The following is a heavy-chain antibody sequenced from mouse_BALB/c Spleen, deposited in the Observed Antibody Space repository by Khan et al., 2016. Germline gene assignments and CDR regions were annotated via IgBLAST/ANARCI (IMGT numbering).Heavy chain of an antibody. CDR2: INPFNDGT. Sequence: VQLQQSGPELVKPGASVKMSCKASGFTFISYVMHWVKQKPGQGLEWIGYINPFNDGTNYNENFKGKATLTSAKSSSTAYMDLSSLTSEDSAGYYCARAGNWARDYWGQGTSVTVAA. CDR1: GFTFISYV. J-gene: IGHJ4*01. CDR3: ARAGNWARDY. D-gene: IGHD2-1*01. V-gene: IGHV1S136*01.